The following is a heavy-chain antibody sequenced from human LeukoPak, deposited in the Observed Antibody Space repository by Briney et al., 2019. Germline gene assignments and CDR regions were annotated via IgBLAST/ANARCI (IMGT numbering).Heavy chain of an antibody. V-gene: IGHV4-31*03. CDR3: ARAPGSYDSRPLDY. D-gene: IGHD3-22*01. CDR1: GGSISSGGYY. Sequence: SQTLSLTCTVSGGSISSGGYYWSWIRQHPGKGLEWIGYIYCSGSTYYSPSLKSRVTISVDTSKNQFPLKLSSVTAADTAVYYCARAPGSYDSRPLDYWGQGTLVTVSS. J-gene: IGHJ4*02. CDR2: IYCSGST.